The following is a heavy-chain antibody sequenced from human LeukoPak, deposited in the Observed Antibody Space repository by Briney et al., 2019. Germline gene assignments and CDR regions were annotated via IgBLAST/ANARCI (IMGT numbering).Heavy chain of an antibody. CDR3: AKSTGYSTNGRDFDC. D-gene: IGHD6-13*01. CDR1: GFTFSSYA. J-gene: IGHJ4*02. CDR2: ISGGGATT. V-gene: IGHV3-23*01. Sequence: GGSLRLSCAASGFTFSSYAMSWVRQAPGKGLEWVSDISGGGATTFYADSVKGRFTISRDNSKNTLYLQLSSLRAEDTAVYYCAKSTGYSTNGRDFDCWGRGTLVTVSS.